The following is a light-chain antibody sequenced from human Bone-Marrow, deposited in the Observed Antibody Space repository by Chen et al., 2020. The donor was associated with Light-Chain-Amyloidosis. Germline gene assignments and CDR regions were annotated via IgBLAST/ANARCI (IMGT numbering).Light chain of an antibody. V-gene: IGLV3-21*02. CDR2: DDS. CDR3: QVWDRSSDRPV. CDR1: NIGSTS. J-gene: IGLJ3*02. Sequence: SYVLTYPSSLSVAPGQTTTIACGGNNIGSTSVHWYQQTPGQAPLLVVYDDSDRPSGIPERLSGSNSGNTATLTISRVEAGDEADYYCQVWDRSSDRPVFGGGTKLTVL.